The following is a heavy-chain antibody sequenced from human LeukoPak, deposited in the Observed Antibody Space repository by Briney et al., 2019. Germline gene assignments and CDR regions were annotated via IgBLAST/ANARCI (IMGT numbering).Heavy chain of an antibody. CDR3: ARHGIEQWLALNYPYYYGMDV. V-gene: IGHV4-4*07. Sequence: PSETLSLTCTVSGGSISSYYWSWIRQPAGKGLEWIGRIYTSGSTNYNPSLKSRVTISVDTSKNQFSLKLSSVTAADTAVYYCARHGIEQWLALNYPYYYGMDVWGQGTTVTVSS. CDR2: IYTSGST. J-gene: IGHJ6*02. D-gene: IGHD6-19*01. CDR1: GGSISSYY.